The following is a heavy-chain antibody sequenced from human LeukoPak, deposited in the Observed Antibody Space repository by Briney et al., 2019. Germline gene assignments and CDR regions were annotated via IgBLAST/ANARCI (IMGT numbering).Heavy chain of an antibody. CDR3: ARHLAITIFGVAHMDV. D-gene: IGHD3-3*01. J-gene: IGHJ6*03. Sequence: SETLSLTCAVSGYSISSGYYWGWIRQPPGKGLEWIGSIYHSGSTYYNQSLKSRVTISVDTSKNQFSLKLSSVTAADTAVYYCARHLAITIFGVAHMDVWGKGTTVTVSS. V-gene: IGHV4-38-2*01. CDR1: GYSISSGYY. CDR2: IYHSGST.